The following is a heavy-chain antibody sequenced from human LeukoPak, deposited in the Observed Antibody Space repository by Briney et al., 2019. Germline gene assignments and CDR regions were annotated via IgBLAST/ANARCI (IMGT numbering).Heavy chain of an antibody. CDR1: NGSMTNNY. Sequence: SETLSLTCAVSNGSMTNNYWSWIRQPPGKGLEWIGYIYSSGSTIYNPSLKSRVTISIDTSKNQFSLKLISVTAEDTAVYYCAGDWNWGQGTLVTVSS. V-gene: IGHV4-59*01. CDR2: IYSSGST. D-gene: IGHD3-3*01. J-gene: IGHJ4*02. CDR3: AGDWN.